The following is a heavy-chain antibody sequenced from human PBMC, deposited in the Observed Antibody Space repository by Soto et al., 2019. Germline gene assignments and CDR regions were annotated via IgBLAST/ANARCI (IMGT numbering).Heavy chain of an antibody. CDR2: INPNSGGT. Sequence: QVQLVQSGAEVKKPGASVKVSCKASGYTFTAYYMHWLRQAPGQGLEWMGWINPNSGGTNYAQRFQGRVTVTNDTSISTTYRGVISRGSNDTAVFFCARGDLDRGGNYTAGWSAPGGLGTLVTVSS. CDR1: GYTFTAYY. CDR3: ARGDLDRGGNYTAGWSAP. V-gene: IGHV1-2*02. D-gene: IGHD2-15*01. J-gene: IGHJ5*02.